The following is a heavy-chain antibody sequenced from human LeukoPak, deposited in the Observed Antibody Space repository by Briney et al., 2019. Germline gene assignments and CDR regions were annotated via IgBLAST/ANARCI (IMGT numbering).Heavy chain of an antibody. CDR1: GGSISSGSYY. CDR3: ARDGVGATPFDY. Sequence: PSQTLSLTCTVSGGSISSGSYYWSWIRQPAGQGLEWIGRFYTSGSANCNPSLKSRVTMSLDTSKNQFSLKLNSVTAADTAVYYCARDGVGATPFDYWGQGALVTVSS. V-gene: IGHV4-61*02. J-gene: IGHJ4*02. CDR2: FYTSGSA. D-gene: IGHD1-26*01.